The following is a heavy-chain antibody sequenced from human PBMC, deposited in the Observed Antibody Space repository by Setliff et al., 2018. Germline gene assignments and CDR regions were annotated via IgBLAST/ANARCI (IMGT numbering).Heavy chain of an antibody. Sequence: ETLSLTCAVSGYSISNGFYWGWIRQSPVKGLEWVGRIKRESDGGTTDYAAPVKGRFTISRDDSKNTLYLQMNSLKTEDTAVYYCISLWLGYYGLDVWGQGTTVTVSS. CDR3: ISLWLGYYGLDV. CDR2: IKRESDGGTT. D-gene: IGHD5-18*01. V-gene: IGHV3-15*01. J-gene: IGHJ6*02. CDR1: GYSISNGFY.